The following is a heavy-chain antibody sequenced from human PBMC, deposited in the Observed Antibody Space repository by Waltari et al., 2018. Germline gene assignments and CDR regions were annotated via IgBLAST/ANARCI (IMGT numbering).Heavy chain of an antibody. J-gene: IGHJ4*02. CDR2: IYHSGST. Sequence: QVQLQESGPGLVKPSETLSLTCAVSGYSISSGYYWGWIRQPPGKGLERIGSIYHSGSTYYNPSLKSRVTISVDTSKNQFSLKLSSVTAADTAVYYCARHPPKIAARPFDYWGQGTLVTVSS. CDR1: GYSISSGYY. V-gene: IGHV4-38-2*01. D-gene: IGHD6-6*01. CDR3: ARHPPKIAARPFDY.